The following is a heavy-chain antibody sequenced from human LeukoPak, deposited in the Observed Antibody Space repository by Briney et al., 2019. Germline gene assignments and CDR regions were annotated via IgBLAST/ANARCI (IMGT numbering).Heavy chain of an antibody. CDR2: IYYSGST. V-gene: IGHV4-31*03. CDR3: ARAIFGVVIAQVDY. D-gene: IGHD3-3*02. J-gene: IGHJ4*02. Sequence: SETLSLTCTVSGGSISSGGYSWSWIRQHPGKGLEWIGYIYYSGSTYYNPSLKSRVTISVDTSKNQFSLKLSSVTAADTAVYYCARAIFGVVIAQVDYWGQGTLVTVSS. CDR1: GGSISSGGYS.